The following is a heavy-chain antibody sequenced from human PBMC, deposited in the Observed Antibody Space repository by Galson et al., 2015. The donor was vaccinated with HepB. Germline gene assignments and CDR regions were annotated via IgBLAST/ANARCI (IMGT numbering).Heavy chain of an antibody. CDR3: ARGSNWGGDY. Sequence: SLRLSCAASGFTFSSHWMSWVRQAPGKGLEWVATINYDGSGKYYVDSLKGRLTISRDNAKSSLWLQMNSLKAEDTAVYYCARGSNWGGDYWGQGTLVTVSS. CDR2: INYDGSGK. CDR1: GFTFSSHW. J-gene: IGHJ4*02. V-gene: IGHV3-7*01. D-gene: IGHD7-27*01.